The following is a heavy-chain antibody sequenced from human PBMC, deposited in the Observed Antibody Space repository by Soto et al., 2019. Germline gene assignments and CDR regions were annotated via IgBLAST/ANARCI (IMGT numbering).Heavy chain of an antibody. D-gene: IGHD2-2*02. J-gene: IGHJ6*02. CDR3: ARGLGYCSSTSCYTFYYGMDV. CDR2: IIPIFGTA. Sequence: QVQLVQSGAEVKKPGSSVKVSCKASGGTFSSYAISWVRQAPGQGLEWMGGIIPIFGTANYAQKFQGRVTITADESTSTAYMERSSLRSEDTAVYYCARGLGYCSSTSCYTFYYGMDVWGQGTTVTVSS. V-gene: IGHV1-69*01. CDR1: GGTFSSYA.